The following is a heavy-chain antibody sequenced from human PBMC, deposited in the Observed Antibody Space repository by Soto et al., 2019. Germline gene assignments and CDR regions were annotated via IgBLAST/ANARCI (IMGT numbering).Heavy chain of an antibody. V-gene: IGHV4-61*01. D-gene: IGHD6-6*01. Sequence: SETLSLTCTVSGGSVSSGSYYWSWIRQPPGKGLEWIGDIYYSGSTNYNPSLKSRVTISVDTSKNQFSLKLSSVTAADTAVYYCARVSRDSSSSHNYYFDYWGQGTLVTVSS. J-gene: IGHJ4*02. CDR3: ARVSRDSSSSHNYYFDY. CDR1: GGSVSSGSYY. CDR2: IYYSGST.